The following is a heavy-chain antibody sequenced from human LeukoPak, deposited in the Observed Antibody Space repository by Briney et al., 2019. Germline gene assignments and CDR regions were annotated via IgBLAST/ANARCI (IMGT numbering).Heavy chain of an antibody. CDR1: GFTFSSSA. CDR3: ARGRSGYD. J-gene: IGHJ4*02. Sequence: PGGSLRLSCAASGFTFSSSAMSWVRQAPGKGLEWVANIKQDGSEKYYVDSVKGRFTISRDNAKNSLYLQMNSLRAEDTAVYYCARGRSGYDWGQGTLVTVSS. V-gene: IGHV3-7*01. D-gene: IGHD5-12*01. CDR2: IKQDGSEK.